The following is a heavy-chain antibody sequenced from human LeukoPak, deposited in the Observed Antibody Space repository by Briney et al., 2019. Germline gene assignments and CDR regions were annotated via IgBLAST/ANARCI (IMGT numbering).Heavy chain of an antibody. V-gene: IGHV1-18*01. CDR1: GYTFTSYD. J-gene: IGHJ6*03. CDR3: ARAVNYCSGGSCYYYYYYMDV. D-gene: IGHD2-15*01. CDR2: ISAYNGNT. Sequence: ASVKVSCKASGYTFTSYDISWVRQAPGQGLEWMGWISAYNGNTNYAQKLQGRVTMTTDTSTSTAYMELRSLRSDDTAVYYCARAVNYCSGGSCYYYYYYMDVWGKGTTVTISS.